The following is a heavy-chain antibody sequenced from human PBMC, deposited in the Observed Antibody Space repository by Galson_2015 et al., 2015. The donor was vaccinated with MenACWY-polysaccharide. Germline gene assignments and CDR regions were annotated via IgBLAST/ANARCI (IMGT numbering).Heavy chain of an antibody. J-gene: IGHJ4*02. CDR1: GFTFGNYW. CDR2: INEDEREK. Sequence: SLRLSCAVSGFTFGNYWMTWVRQAPGKGLEWVANINEDEREKYHLDSVKGRFTISRDDAKNSLYLQMNSLRAEDTAVYYCASLGGMGYPYGPDYWGQGTLVTVSS. CDR3: ASLGGMGYPYGPDY. V-gene: IGHV3-7*01. D-gene: IGHD2-15*01.